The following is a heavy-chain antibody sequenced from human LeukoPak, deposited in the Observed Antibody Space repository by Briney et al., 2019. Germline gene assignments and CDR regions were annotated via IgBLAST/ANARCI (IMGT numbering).Heavy chain of an antibody. CDR1: GFTFSSYG. CDR2: IRYDGSNK. V-gene: IGHV3-30*02. Sequence: GGSLRLSCAASGFTFSSYGMHWVRQAPGKGLEWVAFIRYDGSNKYYADSVKGRFTISRDNSKNTLYLQMNSLRAEDTAVYYCAKVRTYYYDSSRYGPVDYWGQGTLVTVSS. J-gene: IGHJ4*02. CDR3: AKVRTYYYDSSRYGPVDY. D-gene: IGHD3-22*01.